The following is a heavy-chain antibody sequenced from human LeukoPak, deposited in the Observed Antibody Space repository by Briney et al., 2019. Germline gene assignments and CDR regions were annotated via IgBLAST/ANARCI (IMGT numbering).Heavy chain of an antibody. CDR1: GFPFSSYA. V-gene: IGHV3-48*04. J-gene: IGHJ4*02. CDR3: ARDLYRIVVVPHYFDY. Sequence: GGSLRLSCATSGFPFSSYAMSWVRQAPGKGLEWVSYISSSGSTIYYADSVKGRFTISRDNAKKSLYLQMNSLRAEDTAVYYCARDLYRIVVVPHYFDYWGQGTLVTVSS. D-gene: IGHD3-22*01. CDR2: ISSSGSTI.